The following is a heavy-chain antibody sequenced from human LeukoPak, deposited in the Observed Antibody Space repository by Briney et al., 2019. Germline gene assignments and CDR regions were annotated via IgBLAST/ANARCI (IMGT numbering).Heavy chain of an antibody. CDR3: ARAKGHDTSSTDY. V-gene: IGHV3-23*01. D-gene: IGHD3-10*01. CDR2: GSGGGGST. J-gene: IGHJ4*02. CDR1: GLTYSSNA. Sequence: PGGSLRLSCAASGLTYSSNAMSWVPQAPGKGLEWVSTGSGGGGSTYYADSVKDRFTITRDNSKNTLYLQMNCLRAEATAVYYCARAKGHDTSSTDYWGQGTLVTVSS.